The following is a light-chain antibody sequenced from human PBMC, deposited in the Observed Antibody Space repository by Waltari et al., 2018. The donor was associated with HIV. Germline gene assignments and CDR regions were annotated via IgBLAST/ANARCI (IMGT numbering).Light chain of an antibody. CDR3: QSYDSSLSVWV. Sequence: QSVLTQPPSVSGAPGQRVTISCTGSSSTIGAGYDVHWYQQLPGTAPKLLIYGNSHRPSGVPDLFSGSKSVTSASLAITGLLAEDEADYYCQSYDSSLSVWVFGGGTKLTVL. V-gene: IGLV1-40*01. CDR2: GNS. J-gene: IGLJ3*02. CDR1: SSTIGAGYD.